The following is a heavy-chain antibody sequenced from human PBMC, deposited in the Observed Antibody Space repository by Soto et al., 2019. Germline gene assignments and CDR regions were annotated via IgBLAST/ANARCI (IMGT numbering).Heavy chain of an antibody. CDR2: LYHIGST. J-gene: IGHJ6*02. D-gene: IGHD2-2*01. V-gene: IGHV4-38-2*01. Sequence: SETLSLTCAVSGYSISSGNYWAWIRQPPGRGLEWIGSLYHIGSTHYNTSLKSRVTISVDTSKNHFSLELSSVAAADTAIYYCRSSTSCYDESCVDVWGQGTMVTVS. CDR3: RSSTSCYDESCVDV. CDR1: GYSISSGNY.